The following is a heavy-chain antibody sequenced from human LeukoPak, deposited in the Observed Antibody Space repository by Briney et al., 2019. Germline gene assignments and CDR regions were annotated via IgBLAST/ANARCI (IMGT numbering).Heavy chain of an antibody. CDR1: GFTFNAYN. CDR2: INPKSGGA. V-gene: IGHV1-2*02. D-gene: IGHD3-9*01. CDR3: GREYILTAYYGDY. J-gene: IGHJ4*02. Sequence: ASVKVSCKASGFTFNAYNIHWVRQAPGQGLEWMGWINPKSGGANYQGRVTMTWDTSISAAYMELSRLRSDDTAVYYCGREYILTAYYGDYWGQGTLVTVSS.